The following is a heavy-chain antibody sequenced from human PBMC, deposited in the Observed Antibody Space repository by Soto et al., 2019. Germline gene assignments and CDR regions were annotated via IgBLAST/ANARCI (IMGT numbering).Heavy chain of an antibody. CDR3: ARGRYYDSSGYYGY. J-gene: IGHJ4*02. D-gene: IGHD3-22*01. CDR2: IYYSGST. CDR1: GGSISSGDYY. Sequence: SETLSLTCTVSGGSISSGDYYWSWIRQPPGKGLEWIGYIYYSGSTYYNPSLKSRVNISVDTSKNQFSLKLSSVAAADTAVYYCARGRYYDSSGYYGYWGQGTLVTVSS. V-gene: IGHV4-30-4*01.